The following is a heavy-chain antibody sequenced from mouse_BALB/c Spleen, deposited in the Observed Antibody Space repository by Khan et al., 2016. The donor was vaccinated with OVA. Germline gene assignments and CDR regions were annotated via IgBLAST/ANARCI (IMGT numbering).Heavy chain of an antibody. CDR1: GYTFTNYI. V-gene: IGHV1S136*01. Sequence: VQLQQSGPELVKPGASVKMSCKASGYTFTNYIIHWVKQKPGQGLEWIGYINPYSDGTNYNEKFKGKATLTSDTSSSTAYMELSGLTSEDSAVYYCARDSDRSFWFAYWGQGTMLTVSA. CDR3: ARDSDRSFWFAY. J-gene: IGHJ3*01. CDR2: INPYSDGT. D-gene: IGHD3-2*01.